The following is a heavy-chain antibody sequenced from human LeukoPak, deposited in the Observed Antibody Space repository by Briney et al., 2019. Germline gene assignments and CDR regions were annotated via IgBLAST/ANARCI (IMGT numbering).Heavy chain of an antibody. CDR2: IYYSGST. V-gene: IGHV4-59*01. CDR1: GGSISSYY. CDR3: ARSGDAFDI. Sequence: SETLSLTCTVSGGSISSYYWSWIRQPPGKGLEWIGYIYYSGSTNYNPSLKSRVTISVDTSKNQFSLKLSSVAAADTAVYYCARSGDAFDIWGQGTMVTVSS. J-gene: IGHJ3*02.